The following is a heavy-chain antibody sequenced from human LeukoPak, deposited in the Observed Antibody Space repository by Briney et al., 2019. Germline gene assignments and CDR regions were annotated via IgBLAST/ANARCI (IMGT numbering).Heavy chain of an antibody. CDR3: ANSIDFDYGDYYFDY. Sequence: SETLSLTCTVSGGPISSYYWSWIRQPAGKGLEWIGRIYTSGSTNYNPSLKSRVTISLDTSKNQFSLKLSSVTAADTAVYYCANSIDFDYGDYYFDYWGQGALVTISS. CDR1: GGPISSYY. V-gene: IGHV4-4*07. J-gene: IGHJ4*02. D-gene: IGHD4-17*01. CDR2: IYTSGST.